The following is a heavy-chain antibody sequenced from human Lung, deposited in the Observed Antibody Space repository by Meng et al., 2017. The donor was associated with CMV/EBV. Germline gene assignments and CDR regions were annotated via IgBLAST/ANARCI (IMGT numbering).Heavy chain of an antibody. Sequence: GESLKISCAASGFTFSDYSMNWVRQAPGKGLEWVSSISSGSGYIYYADSVRGRFTISRDNAKNSLYLQMNSLRAEDTAVYFCARGWDIVLVPAAPDLDYWGHGTLVTVSS. CDR2: ISSGSGYI. J-gene: IGHJ4*01. D-gene: IGHD2-2*01. V-gene: IGHV3-21*06. CDR1: GFTFSDYS. CDR3: ARGWDIVLVPAAPDLDY.